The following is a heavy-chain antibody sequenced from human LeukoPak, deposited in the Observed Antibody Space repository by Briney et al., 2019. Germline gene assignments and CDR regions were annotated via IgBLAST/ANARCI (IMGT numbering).Heavy chain of an antibody. CDR1: GGSISSSSYY. J-gene: IGHJ4*02. CDR2: IYYSGST. Sequence: SETLSLTCTVSGGSISSSSYYWGWIRQPPGKGLEWIGSIYYSGSTYYNPSLKSRVTISVDTSKNQFSLKLSSVTAADTAVYYCASRPYDFWSGRIDYWGQGTLVTVSS. V-gene: IGHV4-39*01. CDR3: ASRPYDFWSGRIDY. D-gene: IGHD3-3*01.